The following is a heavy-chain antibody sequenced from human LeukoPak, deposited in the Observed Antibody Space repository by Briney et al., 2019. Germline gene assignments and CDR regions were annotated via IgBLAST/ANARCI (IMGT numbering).Heavy chain of an antibody. D-gene: IGHD4-17*01. V-gene: IGHV1-18*01. J-gene: IGHJ6*02. CDR1: GYTFTSYG. CDR3: ASGGNPDYGVDYYYGMDV. Sequence: ASVKVSCKASGYTFTSYGISWVRQAPGQGLEWMGWISAYNGNTNYAQKLQGRVTMTTDTSTSTAYMELRSLRSDDTAVCYCASGGNPDYGVDYYYGMDVWGQGTTVTVSS. CDR2: ISAYNGNT.